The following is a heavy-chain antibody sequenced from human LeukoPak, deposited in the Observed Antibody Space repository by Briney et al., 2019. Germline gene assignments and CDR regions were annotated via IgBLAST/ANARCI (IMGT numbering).Heavy chain of an antibody. V-gene: IGHV3-48*01. CDR1: GFTFSSYS. J-gene: IGHJ4*02. Sequence: GGSLRLSCAASGFTFSSYSMNWVRQAPGKGLEWVSYISSSSSTIYYADSVKGRFTISRDNAKNSLYLQMNSLRAEDTAVYYCAKALGELSFIVDYWGQGTLVTVSS. CDR3: AKALGELSFIVDY. D-gene: IGHD3-16*02. CDR2: ISSSSSTI.